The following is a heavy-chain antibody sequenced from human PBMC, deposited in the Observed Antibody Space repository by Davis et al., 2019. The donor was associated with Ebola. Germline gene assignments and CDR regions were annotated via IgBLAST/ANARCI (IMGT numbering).Heavy chain of an antibody. CDR3: ARDEHYYDSSGPRSSYGMDV. V-gene: IGHV1-18*04. J-gene: IGHJ6*02. D-gene: IGHD3-22*01. Sequence: ASVKVSCKASGYTFTSYGISWVRQAPGQGLEWMGWISAYNGNTNYAQKLQGRVTMTTDTSTSTAYMELRSLRSDDTAVYYCARDEHYYDSSGPRSSYGMDVWGQGTTVTVSS. CDR1: GYTFTSYG. CDR2: ISAYNGNT.